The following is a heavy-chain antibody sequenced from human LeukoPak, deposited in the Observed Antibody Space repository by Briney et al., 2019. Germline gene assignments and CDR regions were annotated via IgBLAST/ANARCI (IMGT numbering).Heavy chain of an antibody. J-gene: IGHJ3*02. D-gene: IGHD3-22*01. CDR1: GLTFTKAW. CDR2: IKSNTDGGTT. V-gene: IGHV3-15*01. Sequence: GGSLRLSCAASGLTFTKAWMTWVRQAPGEGLEWVGRIKSNTDGGTTDYAAPVKGRFTISRDDSKNTLYLQMNSLKTEDTAVYYCTTNPYDRSGYHIWGQGTMATVSS. CDR3: TTNPYDRSGYHI.